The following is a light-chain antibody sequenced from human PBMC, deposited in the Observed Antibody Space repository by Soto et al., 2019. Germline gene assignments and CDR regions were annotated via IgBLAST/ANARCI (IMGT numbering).Light chain of an antibody. V-gene: IGLV2-14*01. CDR1: SSDVGGYNY. CDR3: GSYASSSTLGYV. J-gene: IGLJ1*01. CDR2: DVS. Sequence: QSVLTQPASVSGSPGQSITISCTGTSSDVGGYNYVSWYQQHPGKAPKLMIYDVSNRPSGVSNRFSGSKSGNTASLTISGLQAEDEADYYCGSYASSSTLGYVFGTGTKVTV.